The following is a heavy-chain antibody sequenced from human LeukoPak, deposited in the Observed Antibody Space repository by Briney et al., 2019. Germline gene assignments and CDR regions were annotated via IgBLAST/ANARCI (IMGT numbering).Heavy chain of an antibody. Sequence: ASVKVSCKASGYTFTGYYMHWVRQAPGQGLEWMGWINPNSGGTNYAQKFQGRVTMTRDTSISTAYMELSRLRSDDTAVYYCARDPDYYGSGSYNSTGDYYGMDVWGQGTTVTVSS. CDR1: GYTFTGYY. V-gene: IGHV1-2*02. J-gene: IGHJ6*02. D-gene: IGHD3-10*01. CDR3: ARDPDYYGSGSYNSTGDYYGMDV. CDR2: INPNSGGT.